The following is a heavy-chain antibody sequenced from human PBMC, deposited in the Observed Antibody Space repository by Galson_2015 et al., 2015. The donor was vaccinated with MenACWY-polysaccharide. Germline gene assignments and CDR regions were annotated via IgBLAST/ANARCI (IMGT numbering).Heavy chain of an antibody. V-gene: IGHV3-7*01. CDR1: GFTFSNYA. D-gene: IGHD1-14*01. Sequence: SLRLSCAASGFTFSNYAMNWVRQAPGKGLEWVANIKQDGSDKYYVDSVKGRFTISRDNARNSLYLQMNSLRAEDTAVYYCARGPGWAYFDYWGQGTLVTVSS. CDR3: ARGPGWAYFDY. CDR2: IKQDGSDK. J-gene: IGHJ4*02.